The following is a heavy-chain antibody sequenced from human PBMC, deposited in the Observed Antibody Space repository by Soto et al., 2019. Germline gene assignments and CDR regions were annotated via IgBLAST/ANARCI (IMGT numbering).Heavy chain of an antibody. CDR3: ARVGPTVTTREMGLIDI. D-gene: IGHD4-17*01. J-gene: IGHJ3*02. CDR1: GGSISSGGYY. CDR2: VYYSGST. Sequence: QVQLQESGPGLVKPSQTLSLTCTVSGGSISSGGYYWSWIRQHPGKGLEWIGYVYYSGSTYYTPSLRSRVTISVDTSKNQFSLKLSSVTAADTAVYYCARVGPTVTTREMGLIDIWGQGTMVTVSS. V-gene: IGHV4-31*03.